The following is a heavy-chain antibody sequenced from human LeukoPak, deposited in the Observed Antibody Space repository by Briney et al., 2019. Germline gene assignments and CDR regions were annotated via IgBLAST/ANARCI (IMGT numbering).Heavy chain of an antibody. CDR3: ARHIAKTPYYGSGSYYYYYGMDV. CDR2: IYYSGST. Sequence: SETLSLTCTVSGGSISSSSYYWGWIRQPPGKGLEWIGSIYYSGSTYYNPSLKSRVTISVDTSKNQFSLKLSSVTAADTAVYYCARHIAKTPYYGSGSYYYYYGMDVWGQGTTVTVSS. J-gene: IGHJ6*02. V-gene: IGHV4-39*07. CDR1: GGSISSSSYY. D-gene: IGHD3-10*01.